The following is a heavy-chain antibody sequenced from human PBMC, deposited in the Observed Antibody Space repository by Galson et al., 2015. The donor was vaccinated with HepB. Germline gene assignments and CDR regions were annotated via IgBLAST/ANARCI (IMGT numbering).Heavy chain of an antibody. Sequence: SLRLSCAASGFTFSSYSMNWVRQAPGKGLEWVSYISSSSSTIYYADSVKGRFTISRDNAKNSLYLQMNSLRAEDTAVYYCARDLVEMATIDEFDYWGQGTLVTVSS. CDR1: GFTFSSYS. CDR2: ISSSSSTI. V-gene: IGHV3-48*01. CDR3: ARDLVEMATIDEFDY. D-gene: IGHD5-24*01. J-gene: IGHJ4*02.